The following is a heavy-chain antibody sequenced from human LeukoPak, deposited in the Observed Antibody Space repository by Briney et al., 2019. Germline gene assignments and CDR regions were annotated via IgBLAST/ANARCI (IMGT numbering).Heavy chain of an antibody. J-gene: IGHJ3*02. CDR1: GFTFSSYS. CDR2: ISSSSTI. Sequence: GGSLRLSCAASGFTFSSYSMNWVRQAPGKGLEWVSYISSSSTIYYADSVKGRFTISRDNSKNTLSLQMNSLRAEDTAVYYCAKDLHSGTYSVAFDIWGQGTMVTVSS. V-gene: IGHV3-48*01. D-gene: IGHD1-26*01. CDR3: AKDLHSGTYSVAFDI.